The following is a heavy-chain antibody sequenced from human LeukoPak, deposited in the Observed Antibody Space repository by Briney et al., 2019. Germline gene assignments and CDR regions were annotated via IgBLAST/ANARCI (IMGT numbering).Heavy chain of an antibody. D-gene: IGHD3-22*01. V-gene: IGHV4-4*07. CDR3: ASNDSSGYYDAFDI. CDR2: IYPSGST. Sequence: EPSETLSLTCTVSGGSMSSYYWSWIRQPAGRGLEWIGRIYPSGSTYYNPSLKSRVTISVDTSKNQFSLKLSSVTAADTAVYYCASNDSSGYYDAFDIWGQGTMVTVSS. J-gene: IGHJ3*02. CDR1: GGSMSSYY.